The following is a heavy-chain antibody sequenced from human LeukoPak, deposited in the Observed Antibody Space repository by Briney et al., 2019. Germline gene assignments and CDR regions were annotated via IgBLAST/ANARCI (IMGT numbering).Heavy chain of an antibody. CDR2: INHSGST. V-gene: IGHV4-34*01. CDR1: GGSFSGYY. Sequence: SETLSLTCAVYGGSFSGYYWSWIRQPPGKGLEWIGEINHSGSTNYNPSLKSRVTISVDTSKNQFSLKLSSVTAADTAVYYCARRGYYDSSGLDYWGQGTLAAVSS. D-gene: IGHD3-22*01. J-gene: IGHJ4*02. CDR3: ARRGYYDSSGLDY.